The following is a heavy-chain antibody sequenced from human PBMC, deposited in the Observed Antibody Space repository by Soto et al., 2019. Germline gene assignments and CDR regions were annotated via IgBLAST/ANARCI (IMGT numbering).Heavy chain of an antibody. V-gene: IGHV1-2*02. CDR1: GYAFTGYY. CDR2: INPNSGDT. J-gene: IGHJ4*02. CDR3: ATRYSYVHF. Sequence: ASVKVSCKSSGYAFTGYYIHWVPQAPGQGLEWMGWINPNSGDTNYAQKFQGRVTMTRDTSFSTAYMELSSLRSDDTAVYYCATRYSYVHFWGQGTLVTVSS. D-gene: IGHD5-18*01.